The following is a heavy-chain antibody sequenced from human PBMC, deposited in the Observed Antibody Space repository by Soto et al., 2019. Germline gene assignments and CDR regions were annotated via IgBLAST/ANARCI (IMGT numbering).Heavy chain of an antibody. CDR3: ARDSGYFTTAFDY. V-gene: IGHV3-21*01. J-gene: IGHJ4*02. Sequence: GGSLRLSCAASGFTFSSYSMNWVRQAPGKGLEWVSSISSSSSYIYYADSVRGRFTISRDNAKNSLYLQMNSLRAEDTAVYYCARDSGYFTTAFDYWGQGTLVTVSS. CDR2: ISSSSSYI. CDR1: GFTFSSYS. D-gene: IGHD3-3*01.